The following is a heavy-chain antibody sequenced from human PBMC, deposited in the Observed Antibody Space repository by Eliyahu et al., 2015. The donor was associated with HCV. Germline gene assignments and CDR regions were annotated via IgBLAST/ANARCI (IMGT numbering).Heavy chain of an antibody. Sequence: QVQLQQWGAGLLKPSETLSLTCAVYGGSFSGYYWSWIRQPPGKGLEWIGEINHSGSTNYNPSLKSRVTISVDTSKNQFSLKLSSVTAADTAVYYCARVLGGITMVRGANFDYWGQGTLVTVSS. J-gene: IGHJ4*02. V-gene: IGHV4-34*01. CDR3: ARVLGGITMVRGANFDY. D-gene: IGHD3-10*01. CDR2: INHSGST. CDR1: GGSFSGYY.